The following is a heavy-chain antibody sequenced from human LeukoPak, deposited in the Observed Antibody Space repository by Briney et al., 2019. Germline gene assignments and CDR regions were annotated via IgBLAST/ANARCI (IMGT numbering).Heavy chain of an antibody. CDR2: IYYSGST. D-gene: IGHD3-3*01. Sequence: PSQTLSLTCTVSGGSISSGGYYWSWIRQHPGKGLEWIAYIYYSGSTYYNPSLKSRVTISVDTSKNQFSLKLSSVTAADTAVYYCARDQLGSGYYYYGMDVWGQGTTVTVSS. J-gene: IGHJ6*02. V-gene: IGHV4-31*03. CDR3: ARDQLGSGYYYYGMDV. CDR1: GGSISSGGYY.